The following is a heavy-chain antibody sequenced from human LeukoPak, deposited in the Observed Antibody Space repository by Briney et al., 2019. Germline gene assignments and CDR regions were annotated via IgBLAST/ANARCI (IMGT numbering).Heavy chain of an antibody. CDR2: ISFNTISR. CDR1: GFTFSSYS. V-gene: IGHV3-21*01. J-gene: IGHJ4*02. D-gene: IGHD3-22*01. Sequence: GGSLRLSCAASGFTFSSYSMNWVRQAPGKGLEWVSSISFNTISRYYADSLKGRFTISRDDAKNSLYLQMNSLTAEDTAVYYCASNFDYDSSTFYYWGQGTLVTVSP. CDR3: ASNFDYDSSTFYY.